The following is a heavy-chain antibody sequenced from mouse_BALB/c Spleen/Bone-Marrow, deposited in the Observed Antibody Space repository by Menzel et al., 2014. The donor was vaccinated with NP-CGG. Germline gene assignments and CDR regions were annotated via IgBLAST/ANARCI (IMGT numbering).Heavy chain of an antibody. CDR3: ARNYYGSSFYAMDH. V-gene: IGHV2-9*02. J-gene: IGHJ4*01. D-gene: IGHD1-1*01. CDR1: GFSLTSYG. CDR2: IWAGGST. Sequence: HVQLQQSGPGLVAPSQRLSITCTVSGFSLTSYGVHWVRQPPGKGLEWLGVIWAGGSTNYNSALMSRLSISKDNSKSQVFLKMNSLQTDDTAMYYCARNYYGSSFYAMDHRAQGTPVPGSS.